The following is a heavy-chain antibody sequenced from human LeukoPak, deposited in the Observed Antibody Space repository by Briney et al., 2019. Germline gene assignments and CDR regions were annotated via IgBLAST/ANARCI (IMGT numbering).Heavy chain of an antibody. V-gene: IGHV3-23*01. CDR3: AKGGGFLEWLLDY. CDR2: ISGSGGST. J-gene: IGHJ4*02. Sequence: GGSLRLSCAASGFTFSSYTMSWVRQAPGKGLEWVSAISGSGGSTYYADSAKGRFTISRDNSKNTLYLQMNSLRAEDTAVYYCAKGGGFLEWLLDYWGQGTLVTVSS. D-gene: IGHD3-3*01. CDR1: GFTFSSYT.